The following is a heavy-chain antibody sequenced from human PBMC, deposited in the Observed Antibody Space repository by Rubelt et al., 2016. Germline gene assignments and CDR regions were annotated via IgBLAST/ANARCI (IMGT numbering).Heavy chain of an antibody. J-gene: IGHJ3*02. CDR2: INHSGST. V-gene: IGHV4-4*02. CDR1: GGSISSSDW. CDR3: ARQLVDAFDI. Sequence: QMQLQESGPGLVKPSGTLSLTCAVSGGSISSSDWWSWVRQPPGKGLEWIGEINHSGSTNYNPSLKSRVTISVDTSKNQFSLKLSSVTAADTAVYYCARQLVDAFDIWGQGTMVTVSS. D-gene: IGHD6-6*01.